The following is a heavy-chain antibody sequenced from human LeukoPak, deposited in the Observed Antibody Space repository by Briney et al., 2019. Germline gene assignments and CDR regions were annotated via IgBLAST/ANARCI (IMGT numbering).Heavy chain of an antibody. J-gene: IGHJ3*02. D-gene: IGHD3-10*01. V-gene: IGHV1-69*05. CDR3: ASDRLRGVRVFDI. CDR2: IIPIFGTA. CDR1: GGTFSSYA. Sequence: SVKVSCKAPGGTFSSYAISWVPQAPGQGLEWRGRIIPIFGTANSAQKFQGRVTLTTDESTSTAYMELSSLRAEDTAVYYCASDRLRGVRVFDIWGQGTMVTVSS.